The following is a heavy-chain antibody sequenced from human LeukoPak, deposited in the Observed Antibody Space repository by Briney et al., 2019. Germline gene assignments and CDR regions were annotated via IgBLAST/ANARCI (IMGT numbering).Heavy chain of an antibody. CDR3: ARDASWELLRYLDY. CDR2: ISYDGSNK. Sequence: GGSLRLSCAASGFTFSSYAMHWVRQAPGKGLEWVAVISYDGSNKYYADSVKGRFTISRDNSKNTIYLQMNRLRAEDTAVYYCARDASWELLRYLDYWGQGTLVTVSS. D-gene: IGHD1-26*01. CDR1: GFTFSSYA. J-gene: IGHJ4*02. V-gene: IGHV3-30-3*01.